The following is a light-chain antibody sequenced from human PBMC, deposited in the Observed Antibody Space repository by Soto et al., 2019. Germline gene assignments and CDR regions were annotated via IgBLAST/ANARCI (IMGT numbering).Light chain of an antibody. J-gene: IGLJ3*02. CDR3: AAWDDSLSGQV. Sequence: QSVLTQPPSASGTPGQRVTISCSGSSSNIGSNYVYWYQQLPGTAPKLLIYRNNQRPSGVPDRFSGTQSGTSASLAISGLRSEDEADYYCAAWDDSLSGQVFGGGTKLTVL. CDR1: SSNIGSNY. CDR2: RNN. V-gene: IGLV1-47*01.